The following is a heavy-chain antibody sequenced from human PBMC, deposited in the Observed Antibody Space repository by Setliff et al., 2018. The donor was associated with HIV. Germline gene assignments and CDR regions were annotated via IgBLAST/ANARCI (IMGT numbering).Heavy chain of an antibody. V-gene: IGHV5-51*01. CDR1: GYIFTDYW. Sequence: GESLKISCEASGYIFTDYWIGWVRQMPGKGLEWMGIIYPGDSDTRYSPSFQGQVTFSADKSISAVYLQWDSLKASDSAIYYCARAPRSPLRWRDNLLSSSSFFMDVWGKGTTVTASS. J-gene: IGHJ6*03. D-gene: IGHD2-21*01. CDR2: IYPGDSDT. CDR3: ARAPRSPLRWRDNLLSSSSFFMDV.